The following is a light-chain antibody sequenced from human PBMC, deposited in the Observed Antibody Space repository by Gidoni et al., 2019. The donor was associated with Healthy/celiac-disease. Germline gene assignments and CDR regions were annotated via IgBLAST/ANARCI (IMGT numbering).Light chain of an antibody. CDR2: WAS. J-gene: IGKJ1*01. Sequence: DIVMTPSPDSLAVSLGERATINCKSSQSVLYSSNNKNYLAWYQQKPGQPPKLLIYWASTRECGVPDRFSGSGSGTDFTLTISSLQAEDVAVYYCQQCYSTPWTFGQGTKVEIK. V-gene: IGKV4-1*01. CDR3: QQCYSTPWT. CDR1: QSVLYSSNNKNY.